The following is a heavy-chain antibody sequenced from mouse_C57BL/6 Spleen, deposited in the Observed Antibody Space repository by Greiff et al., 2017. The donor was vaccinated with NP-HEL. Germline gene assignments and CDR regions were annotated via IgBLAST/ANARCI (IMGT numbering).Heavy chain of an antibody. J-gene: IGHJ4*01. V-gene: IGHV2-2*01. Sequence: QVQLKESGPGLVQPSQSLSLTCTVSGFSLTSYGVHWVRQSPGKGLEWLGVIWSGGSTDYNAAFKTRLSISKDNSKSQVFFKMNSLQADDTAIYYCASYDGYYSYAMDYWGQGTSVTVSS. CDR2: IWSGGST. CDR3: ASYDGYYSYAMDY. CDR1: GFSLTSYG. D-gene: IGHD2-3*01.